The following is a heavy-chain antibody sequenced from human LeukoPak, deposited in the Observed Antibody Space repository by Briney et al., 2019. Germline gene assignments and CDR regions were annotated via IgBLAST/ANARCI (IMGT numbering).Heavy chain of an antibody. Sequence: GGSLRLSCAASGFTFRSYAMTWVRQAPGKGLEWVSAISGSGGDTDYADSVKGRFTISRDNSKNTLCLQMNSLRAEDTAVYYCAKDQSRDYGSGSYFRGIFGYWGQGALVTVSS. CDR3: AKDQSRDYGSGSYFRGIFGY. J-gene: IGHJ4*02. CDR1: GFTFRSYA. V-gene: IGHV3-23*01. CDR2: ISGSGGDT. D-gene: IGHD3-10*01.